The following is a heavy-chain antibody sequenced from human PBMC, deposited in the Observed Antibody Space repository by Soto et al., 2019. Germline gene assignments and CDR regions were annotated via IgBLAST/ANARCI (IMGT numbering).Heavy chain of an antibody. Sequence: PSETLSLTCTGSGGSISSYYWSWIRQPPGKGLEWIGYIYYSGSTNYNPSLKSRVTISVDTSKNQFSLKLSPVTAADTAVYYCARLVKDSSSGDWFDPWGQGTLVTVSS. CDR2: IYYSGST. V-gene: IGHV4-59*01. J-gene: IGHJ5*02. CDR3: ARLVKDSSSGDWFDP. D-gene: IGHD6-13*01. CDR1: GGSISSYY.